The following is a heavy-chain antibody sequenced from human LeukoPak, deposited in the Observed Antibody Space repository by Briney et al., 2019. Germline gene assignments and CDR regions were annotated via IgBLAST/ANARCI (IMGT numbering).Heavy chain of an antibody. J-gene: IGHJ5*02. CDR3: ARDTLFPPSIGTTVVTLGENWFDP. D-gene: IGHD4-23*01. CDR1: GYTFTGYY. V-gene: IGHV1-2*02. CDR2: INPNSGGT. Sequence: GASVKVSCKASGYTFTGYYMHWVRQAPGQGLEWMGWINPNSGGTNYAQRFQGRVTMTRDTSISTAYMELSRLRSDDTAVYYCARDTLFPPSIGTTVVTLGENWFDPWGQGTLVTVSS.